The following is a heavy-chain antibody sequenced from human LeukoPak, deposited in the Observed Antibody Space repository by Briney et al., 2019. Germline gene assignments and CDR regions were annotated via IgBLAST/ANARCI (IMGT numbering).Heavy chain of an antibody. D-gene: IGHD4-17*01. CDR3: AKVGYGDYFSWFDP. V-gene: IGHV3-48*01. CDR1: GFTFSSCT. J-gene: IGHJ5*02. CDR2: ISSGSSSI. Sequence: GSLRLSCAASGFTFSSCTMNWVRQAPGKGLEWGSYISSGSSSIYYADSVKGRFTISRDNSKNTLYLQMNSLRAEDTAVYYCAKVGYGDYFSWFDPWGQGTLVTVSS.